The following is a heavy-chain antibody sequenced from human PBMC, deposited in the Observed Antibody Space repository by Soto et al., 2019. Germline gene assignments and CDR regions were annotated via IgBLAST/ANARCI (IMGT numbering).Heavy chain of an antibody. Sequence: EVQLLESGGGLVQPGGSLRLSCAASGFTFRSYAMSWVRQAPGKGLEWVSALTGGGGRAYYADSVKGRFTISRDNSKHTLWLQMNSLRGDDTAVYYCARVGDYFYDSSGYYYFDYWGQGTLVTVSS. D-gene: IGHD3-22*01. J-gene: IGHJ4*02. CDR2: LTGGGGRA. CDR1: GFTFRSYA. CDR3: ARVGDYFYDSSGYYYFDY. V-gene: IGHV3-23*01.